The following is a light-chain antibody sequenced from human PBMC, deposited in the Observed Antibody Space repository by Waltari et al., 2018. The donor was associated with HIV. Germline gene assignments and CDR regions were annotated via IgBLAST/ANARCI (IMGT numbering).Light chain of an antibody. V-gene: IGLV3-9*01. Sequence: SYDLTQPVSVSVTLGPTARISCGGADVRGKDVQWYQHRPGQAPILVIYRNTIRPSWISDRFSGSNSGTTASLTITKVQAGDEADYSCQVWHNITVIFGGGTKLSVL. CDR2: RNT. CDR1: DVRGKD. CDR3: QVWHNITVI. J-gene: IGLJ2*01.